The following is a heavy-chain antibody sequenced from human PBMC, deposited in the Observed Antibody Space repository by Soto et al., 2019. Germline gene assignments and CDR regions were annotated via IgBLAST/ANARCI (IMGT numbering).Heavy chain of an antibody. Sequence: GGSLRLSCAASGFTFSSYAMSWVRQAPGKGLEWVSAISGSGGSTYYADSVKGRFTISRDNSKNTLYLQMNSLRAEDTAVYYCAKAPPYLGRAGPLLFYFDYWGQGTLVTVS. J-gene: IGHJ4*02. CDR2: ISGSGGST. V-gene: IGHV3-23*01. CDR1: GFTFSSYA. CDR3: AKAPPYLGRAGPLLFYFDY. D-gene: IGHD1-26*01.